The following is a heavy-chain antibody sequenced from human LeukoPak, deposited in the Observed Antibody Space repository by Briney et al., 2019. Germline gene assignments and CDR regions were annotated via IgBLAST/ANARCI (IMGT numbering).Heavy chain of an antibody. D-gene: IGHD6-19*01. CDR1: GGTFSSYA. CDR3: AGYSSGWSDYYYYGMDV. CDR2: IIPIFGTA. V-gene: IGHV1-69*13. Sequence: SVKVSCKASGGTFSSYAISWVRQAPGQGLEWMGGIIPIFGTANYAQKFQGRVTITADESTSTAYMELSSLRSEDTAVYYCAGYSSGWSDYYYYGMDVRGQGTTVTVSS. J-gene: IGHJ6*02.